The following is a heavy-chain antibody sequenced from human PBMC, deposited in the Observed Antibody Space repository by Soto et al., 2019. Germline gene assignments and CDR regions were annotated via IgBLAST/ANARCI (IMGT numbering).Heavy chain of an antibody. CDR3: ARCVINTVKFWFDP. CDR2: IYYSGST. V-gene: IGHV4-59*08. J-gene: IGHJ5*02. CDR1: GGSIGNFD. D-gene: IGHD4-17*01. Sequence: LETQCLTWTVAGGSIGNFDGSWIRQPPGKGLEWIGYIYYSGSTNYNPSLKSRVTISVDTSKNQFSLKLSSVTAADTAVYYCARCVINTVKFWFDPWGQGTLVTVSS.